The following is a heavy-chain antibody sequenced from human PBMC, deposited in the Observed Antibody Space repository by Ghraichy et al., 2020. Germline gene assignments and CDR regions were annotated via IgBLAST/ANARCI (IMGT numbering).Heavy chain of an antibody. CDR2: INHSGST. J-gene: IGHJ5*02. Sequence: SETLSLTCAVYGGSFSGYYWSWIRQPPGKGLEWIGEINHSGSTNYNPSLKSRVTISVDTSKNQFSLKLSSVTAADTAVYYCARAAYYDILTGYYRGWFDPWGQGTLVTVSS. D-gene: IGHD3-9*01. CDR1: GGSFSGYY. CDR3: ARAAYYDILTGYYRGWFDP. V-gene: IGHV4-34*01.